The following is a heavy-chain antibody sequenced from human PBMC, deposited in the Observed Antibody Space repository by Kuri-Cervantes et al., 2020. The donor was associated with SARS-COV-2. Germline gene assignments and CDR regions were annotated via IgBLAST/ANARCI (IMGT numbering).Heavy chain of an antibody. J-gene: IGHJ6*03. CDR3: VRDIIVVVPGALYMDV. Sequence: ASVKVPCKASGYIFTTHGISWVRQAPGQGLERMGWISAYNGNTNYAQKFQGRVTMTTDRSTTTAYMELRSLRSDDTAMYYCVRDIIVVVPGALYMDVWGKGTTVTVSS. CDR1: GYIFTTHG. CDR2: ISAYNGNT. V-gene: IGHV1-18*01. D-gene: IGHD2-2*01.